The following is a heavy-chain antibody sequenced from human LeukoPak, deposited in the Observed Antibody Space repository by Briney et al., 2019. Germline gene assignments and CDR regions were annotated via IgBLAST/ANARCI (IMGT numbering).Heavy chain of an antibody. D-gene: IGHD2-15*01. V-gene: IGHV3-23*01. CDR3: ARRATPSPHFDY. CDR2: ISGSGAST. Sequence: GSLSLSCAASGFTLNNYAMSWVRQAPGHGLEWVSAISGSGASTYYADSVKGRFTISRDNSKNTLYLQMNSLRAEDTAVYYCARRATPSPHFDYWGQGTLVAVSS. CDR1: GFTLNNYA. J-gene: IGHJ4*02.